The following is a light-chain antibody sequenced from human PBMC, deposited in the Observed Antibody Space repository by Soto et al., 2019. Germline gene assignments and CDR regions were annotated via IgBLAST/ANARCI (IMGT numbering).Light chain of an antibody. J-gene: IGKJ1*01. Sequence: IVLTQFPGSLSLSPGDSATLSCRASRSVDTDYLAWYQQRPGQAPRLLIYGASNRATGIPDRFSGSGSGTDFTLTISRLEPEDFAVYYCQQYNNWPWTFGPGTKVEI. CDR1: RSVDTDY. CDR2: GAS. V-gene: IGKV3-20*01. CDR3: QQYNNWPWT.